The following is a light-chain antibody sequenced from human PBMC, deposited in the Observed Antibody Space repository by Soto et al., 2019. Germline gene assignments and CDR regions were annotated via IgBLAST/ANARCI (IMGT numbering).Light chain of an antibody. Sequence: QSALTQPASVSGSPGQSITISCTGTSSDVGGQNAVSWYQQHPGKAPKFIIYDVSKRPSGVSSRFSGSKSGNTASLTISGLQAEDEADYYCCSYAGSSTVVFGGGTKVTV. CDR3: CSYAGSSTVV. CDR2: DVS. CDR1: SSDVGGQNA. V-gene: IGLV2-23*02. J-gene: IGLJ2*01.